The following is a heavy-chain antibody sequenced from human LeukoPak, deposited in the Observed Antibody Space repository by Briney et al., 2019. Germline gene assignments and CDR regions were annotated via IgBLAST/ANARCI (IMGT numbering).Heavy chain of an antibody. Sequence: GGSLGLSCAASGFTFSSYWVSWVRQAPGKGLEWVANIKQDGSEKHCVDSVKGRFTISRDNAKNSLFLQMNSLRAEDTAVYYCAGSTSPRVGYYNGLDVWGQGTTVTVSS. J-gene: IGHJ6*02. D-gene: IGHD2-2*01. CDR1: GFTFSSYW. CDR3: AGSTSPRVGYYNGLDV. CDR2: IKQDGSEK. V-gene: IGHV3-7*01.